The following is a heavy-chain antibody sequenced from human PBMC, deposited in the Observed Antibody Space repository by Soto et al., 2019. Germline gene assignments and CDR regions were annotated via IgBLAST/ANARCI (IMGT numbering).Heavy chain of an antibody. V-gene: IGHV1-24*01. CDR2: FDPEDGET. Sequence: ASVKVSCKVSGYTLTELSMHWVRQAPGKGLEWMGGFDPEDGETIYAQKFQGRVTMTEDTSTDTAYMELSSLRSEDTAVYYCATISYNWNQLRPGYYYYLLAVCGKGTSVTVSS. D-gene: IGHD1-20*01. CDR3: ATISYNWNQLRPGYYYYLLAV. J-gene: IGHJ6*03. CDR1: GYTLTELS.